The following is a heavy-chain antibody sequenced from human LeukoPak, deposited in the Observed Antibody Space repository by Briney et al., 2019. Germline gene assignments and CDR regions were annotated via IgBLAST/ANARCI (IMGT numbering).Heavy chain of an antibody. D-gene: IGHD3-10*01. CDR2: IIPIFGTA. V-gene: IGHV1-69*13. Sequence: ASVKVSCKASGGTFSSYAISWVRQAPGQGLEWMGGIIPIFGTANYAQKFQGRVTITADESTSTAYMELSSLRSEDTAVYYCARARGVFTVRGYYFDYWGQGTLVTVSS. CDR1: GGTFSSYA. J-gene: IGHJ4*02. CDR3: ARARGVFTVRGYYFDY.